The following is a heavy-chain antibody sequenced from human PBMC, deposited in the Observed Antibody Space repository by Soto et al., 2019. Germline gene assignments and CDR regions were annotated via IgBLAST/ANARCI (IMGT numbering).Heavy chain of an antibody. CDR3: AKVQGGYMVSGMDV. V-gene: IGHV1-2*02. Sequence: QVQLVQSRAEVKKPGASVNVSCKASGYTFTDYYIYWLRQAPGHGLEWMGWINPNSGATNYAHNFQGRVTMTRDTSIRAAYMELSRLSSDDTAVYYCAKVQGGYMVSGMDVWGQGTTVTVSS. J-gene: IGHJ6*02. CDR2: INPNSGAT. D-gene: IGHD3-10*01. CDR1: GYTFTDYY.